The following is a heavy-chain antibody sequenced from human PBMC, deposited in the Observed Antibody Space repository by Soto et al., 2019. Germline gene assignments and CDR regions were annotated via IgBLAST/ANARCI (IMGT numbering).Heavy chain of an antibody. CDR1: GYTFTSYY. J-gene: IGHJ4*02. V-gene: IGHV1-46*01. CDR2: INPSGGST. Sequence: ASVKVSCKASGYTFTSYYMHWVRQAPGQGLEWMGIINPSGGSTSYAQKFQGRVTMTRDTSTSTVYMELSSLRSEDTAVYYCATTPPYYYDSSGSLDYWGQGTLGTV. CDR3: ATTPPYYYDSSGSLDY. D-gene: IGHD3-22*01.